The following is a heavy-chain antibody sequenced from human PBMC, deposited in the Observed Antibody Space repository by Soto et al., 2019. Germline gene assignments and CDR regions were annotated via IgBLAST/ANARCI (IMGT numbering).Heavy chain of an antibody. J-gene: IGHJ6*02. V-gene: IGHV3-53*01. Sequence: GESLKISCAASGFTVSSNYMSWVRQAPGKGLEWVSVIYSGGSTYYADSVKGRFTISRDNSKNTLYLQMNSLRAEDTAVYYCARASPYYGMDVWGQGTTVTVSS. CDR3: ARASPYYGMDV. CDR1: GFTVSSNY. CDR2: IYSGGST.